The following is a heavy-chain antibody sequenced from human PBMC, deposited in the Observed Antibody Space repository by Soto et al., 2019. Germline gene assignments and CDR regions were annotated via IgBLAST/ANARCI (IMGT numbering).Heavy chain of an antibody. CDR1: GGSISSYY. V-gene: IGHV4-4*07. Sequence: SETLSLTCTVSGGSISSYYWSWIRQPAGKGLEWIGRFYTSGSTNYNPSLKSRVTMSVDTSKNQFSLKLSSVTAADTAVYYCARVRDYGDYAYYFDYWGQGTLVTVSS. CDR3: ARVRDYGDYAYYFDY. J-gene: IGHJ4*02. D-gene: IGHD4-17*01. CDR2: FYTSGST.